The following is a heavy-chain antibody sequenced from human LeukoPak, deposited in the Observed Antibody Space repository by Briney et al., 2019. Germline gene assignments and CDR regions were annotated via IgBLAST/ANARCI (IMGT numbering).Heavy chain of an antibody. CDR3: AREEGGPGFDY. Sequence: GGSLRLSCAASGFTVSSNYMSWVRQAPGKGLEWVSVIYSGGSTYYADSVKGRFTISRDNSKNTLYLQMSSLRAEDTAVYYCAREEGGPGFDYWGQGTLLTVSS. CDR2: IYSGGST. D-gene: IGHD3-16*01. CDR1: GFTVSSNY. J-gene: IGHJ4*02. V-gene: IGHV3-53*05.